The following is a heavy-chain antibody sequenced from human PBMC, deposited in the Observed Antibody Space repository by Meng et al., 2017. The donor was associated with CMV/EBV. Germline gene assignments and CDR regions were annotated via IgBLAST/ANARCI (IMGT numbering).Heavy chain of an antibody. J-gene: IGHJ4*02. CDR1: GFTLSSYS. D-gene: IGHD3-3*01. CDR2: ISSRSSYI. Sequence: LSLTCAASGFTLSSYSMNWVRQAPGKGLEWVSSISSRSSYIYYADSVKGRFTISRDNAKNSLYLQMNSLRAEDTAVYYCARDVLRFFSAFDYGGQGTLVTVSS. V-gene: IGHV3-21*01. CDR3: ARDVLRFFSAFDY.